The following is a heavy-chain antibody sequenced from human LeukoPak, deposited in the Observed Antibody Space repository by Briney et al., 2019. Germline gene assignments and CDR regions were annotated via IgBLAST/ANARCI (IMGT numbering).Heavy chain of an antibody. CDR3: ARDLFGKDLVRPRENAFDI. CDR2: IYYSGST. J-gene: IGHJ3*02. D-gene: IGHD3-10*01. CDR1: GGSISSGDYY. V-gene: IGHV4-31*03. Sequence: PSQTLSLTCTVSGGSISSGDYYWSWIRQPPGKGLEWIGYIYYSGSTYYNPSLKSRVTISVDTSKNQFSLKLSSVTAADTAVYYCARDLFGKDLVRPRENAFDIWGQGTMVTVSS.